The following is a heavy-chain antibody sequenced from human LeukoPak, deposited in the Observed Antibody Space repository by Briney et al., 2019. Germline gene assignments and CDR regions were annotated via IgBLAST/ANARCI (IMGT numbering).Heavy chain of an antibody. Sequence: PGGSLRLSCAASGFTFSSDRMNWVRQAPGKGLEWVSSISSSSGYIYYANSVKGRFTISRDNAKNSLYLQMNSLRAEDTAVYYCVRDFHSTSTLIAFDIWGRGTMVTVSS. CDR1: GFTFSSDR. CDR2: ISSSSGYI. CDR3: VRDFHSTSTLIAFDI. V-gene: IGHV3-21*01. J-gene: IGHJ3*02. D-gene: IGHD6-6*01.